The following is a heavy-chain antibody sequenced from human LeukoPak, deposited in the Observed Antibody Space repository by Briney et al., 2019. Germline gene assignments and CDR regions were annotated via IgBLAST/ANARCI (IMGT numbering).Heavy chain of an antibody. CDR3: ARAGYYGSGSYYMVLYGMDV. CDR1: GGTFSSYG. CDR2: IIPIFGTA. V-gene: IGHV1-69*13. D-gene: IGHD3-10*01. Sequence: ASVKVSCKASGGTFSSYGISWVRQAPGQGLEWMGGIIPIFGTANYALKFQGRVTITADESTSTAYMELSSLRSEDTAVYYCARAGYYGSGSYYMVLYGMDVWGQGTTVAVSS. J-gene: IGHJ6*02.